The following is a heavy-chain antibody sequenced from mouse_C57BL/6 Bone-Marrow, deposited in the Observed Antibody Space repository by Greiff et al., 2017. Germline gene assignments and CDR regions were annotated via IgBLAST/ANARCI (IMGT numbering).Heavy chain of an antibody. CDR1: GYTFTSYW. Sequence: VQLQQPGAELVLPGASVKLSCKASGYTFTSYWMHWVKQRPGQGLEWIGEIDPSDSYTTYNQKFTGKSTLTVDKSSSTAYMQLSSLTSDDSAVYYCARTAYYSNYDAMDYWGQGTSVTVSS. D-gene: IGHD2-5*01. CDR2: IDPSDSYT. V-gene: IGHV1-69*01. J-gene: IGHJ4*01. CDR3: ARTAYYSNYDAMDY.